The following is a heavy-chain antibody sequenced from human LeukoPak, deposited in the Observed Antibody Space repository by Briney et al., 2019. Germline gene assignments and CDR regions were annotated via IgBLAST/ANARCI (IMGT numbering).Heavy chain of an antibody. CDR3: AGKTTGTLNYYYYGMDV. V-gene: IGHV4-39*01. D-gene: IGHD4-17*01. CDR2: IYYSGST. Sequence: SETLSLTCTVSGGSISSSSYYWGWIRQPPGKGLEWIGSIYYSGSTYYNPSLKSRVTISVDTSKNQFSLKLSSVTAADTAVYYCAGKTTGTLNYYYYGMDVWGQGTTVTVSS. CDR1: GGSISSSSYY. J-gene: IGHJ6*02.